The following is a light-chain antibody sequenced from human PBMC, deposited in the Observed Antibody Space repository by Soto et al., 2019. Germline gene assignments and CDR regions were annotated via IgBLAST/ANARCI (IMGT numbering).Light chain of an antibody. V-gene: IGKV3-20*01. Sequence: EIVLTQSPGTLSLSPGERATLSCRASQSVSSSYLAWYQQKPGQAPRLLIYGASSSATGIPDRFSGSGSGTDFTLSSSRLEPAAFAVYYWQQYCSPHTFGQGTKLEIK. CDR1: QSVSSSY. J-gene: IGKJ2*01. CDR3: QQYCSPHT. CDR2: GAS.